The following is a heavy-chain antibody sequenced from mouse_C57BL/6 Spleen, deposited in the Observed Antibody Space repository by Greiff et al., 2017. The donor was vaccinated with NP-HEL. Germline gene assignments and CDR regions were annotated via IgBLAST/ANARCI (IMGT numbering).Heavy chain of an antibody. CDR3: ARRDYEFDY. Sequence: VQLQQSGPGLVKPSQSLSLTCSVTGYSITSGYYWNWIRQFPGNKLEWMGYISYDGSNNYNPSLKNRISITRDTSKNQFFLKLNSVTTEDTATYYCARRDYEFDYWGQGTTLTVSS. J-gene: IGHJ2*01. D-gene: IGHD2-4*01. V-gene: IGHV3-6*01. CDR2: ISYDGSN. CDR1: GYSITSGYY.